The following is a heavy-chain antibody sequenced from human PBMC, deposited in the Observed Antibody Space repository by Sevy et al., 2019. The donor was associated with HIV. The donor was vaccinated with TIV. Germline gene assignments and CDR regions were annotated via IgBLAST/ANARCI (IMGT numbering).Heavy chain of an antibody. V-gene: IGHV3-30*18. Sequence: GGSLRLSCAASGFTFSSYGMHWVRLAPGKGLEWVAVISYDGSNKYYADSVKGRFTISRDNSKNTLYLQMNSLRAEDTGVYYCAKEYYYGSGSYYSFAFDIWGQGTMVTVSS. D-gene: IGHD3-10*01. CDR3: AKEYYYGSGSYYSFAFDI. CDR2: ISYDGSNK. J-gene: IGHJ3*02. CDR1: GFTFSSYG.